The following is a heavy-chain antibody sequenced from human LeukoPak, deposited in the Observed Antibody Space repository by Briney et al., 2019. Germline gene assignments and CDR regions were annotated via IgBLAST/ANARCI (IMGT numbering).Heavy chain of an antibody. CDR1: GFTFSSYA. CDR3: AKAMARIKGVTATYWDAFDI. Sequence: PGGSLRLSCAASGFTFSSYAMSWVRQAPGKGLEWVSAISGSGGSTYYADSVKGRFTISRDNAKNSLYLQMNSLRAEDTALYYCAKAMARIKGVTATYWDAFDIWGQGTMVTVSS. V-gene: IGHV3-23*01. CDR2: ISGSGGST. J-gene: IGHJ3*02. D-gene: IGHD2-21*02.